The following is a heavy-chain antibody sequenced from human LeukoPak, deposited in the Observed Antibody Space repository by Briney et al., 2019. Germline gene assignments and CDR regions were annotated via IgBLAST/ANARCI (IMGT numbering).Heavy chain of an antibody. CDR1: GFTFSSYA. J-gene: IGHJ4*02. CDR2: ISGSGDNT. D-gene: IGHD6-6*01. Sequence: HSGGSLRLSCAASGFTFSSYAMSWVRQVPGKGLEWVSVISGSGDNTYYADSVKGRFTISRDNSKNMLYLQMNSLRAEDTAVYYCAKWKYSNSCIDDYWGQGTLVTVSS. V-gene: IGHV3-23*01. CDR3: AKWKYSNSCIDDY.